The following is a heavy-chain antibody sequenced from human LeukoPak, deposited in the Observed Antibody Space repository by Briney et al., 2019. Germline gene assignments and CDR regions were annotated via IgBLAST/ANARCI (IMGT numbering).Heavy chain of an antibody. V-gene: IGHV4-34*01. CDR2: INH. CDR3: ARVRSGSYFPHRIDY. Sequence: PSETLSLTCAVYGGSFSGYYWSWIRQPPGKGLEWIGEINHNYNPSLKSRVTISVDTSKNQFSLKLSSVTAADTAVYYCARVRSGSYFPHRIDYWGQGTLVTVSS. D-gene: IGHD1-26*01. J-gene: IGHJ4*02. CDR1: GGSFSGYY.